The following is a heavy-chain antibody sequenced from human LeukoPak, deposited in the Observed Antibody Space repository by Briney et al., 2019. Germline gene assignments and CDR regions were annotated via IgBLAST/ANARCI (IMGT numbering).Heavy chain of an antibody. CDR1: GGSVSSGSYY. Sequence: KPSETLSLTCTVSGGSVSSGSYYWSWIRQPPGKGLEWIGYIYYSGSTNYNPSLKSRVTISVDTSKNQFSLKLSSVTAADTAVYYCARERSGSRPGDYWGQGTLVTVSS. CDR3: ARERSGSRPGDY. D-gene: IGHD1-26*01. CDR2: IYYSGST. J-gene: IGHJ4*02. V-gene: IGHV4-61*01.